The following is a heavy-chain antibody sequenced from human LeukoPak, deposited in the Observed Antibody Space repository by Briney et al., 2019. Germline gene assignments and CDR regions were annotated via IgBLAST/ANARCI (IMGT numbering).Heavy chain of an antibody. CDR3: ARVQSMIVVSGLGY. D-gene: IGHD3-22*01. CDR2: INPNSGGT. Sequence: ASVKVSCKASGYTFTGYYMHWVRQAPGQGLEWMGRINPNSGGTNYAQKFQGRVTMTRDTSISTAYMELSSLRSEDTAVYYCARVQSMIVVSGLGYWGQGTLVTVSS. J-gene: IGHJ4*02. V-gene: IGHV1-2*06. CDR1: GYTFTGYY.